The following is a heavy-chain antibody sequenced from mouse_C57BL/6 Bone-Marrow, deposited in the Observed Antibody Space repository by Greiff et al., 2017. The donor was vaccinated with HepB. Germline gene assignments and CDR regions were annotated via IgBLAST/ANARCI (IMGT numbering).Heavy chain of an antibody. CDR2: IDPENGDT. Sequence: EVQLQQSGAELVRPGASVKLSCTASGFTFKDDYMHWVKQRPEQGLEWIGWIDPENGDTEYDSKFKGKATITADTSSNTAYLQLSSLTSEDTAVYYCTYGYYSYWYVEGWGTGTTVTVSS. D-gene: IGHD2-12*01. CDR3: TYGYYSYWYVEG. V-gene: IGHV14-4*01. CDR1: GFTFKDDY. J-gene: IGHJ1*03.